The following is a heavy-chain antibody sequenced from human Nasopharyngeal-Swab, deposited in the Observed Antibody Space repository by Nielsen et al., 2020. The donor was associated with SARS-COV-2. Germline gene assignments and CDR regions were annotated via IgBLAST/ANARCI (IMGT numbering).Heavy chain of an antibody. D-gene: IGHD1-26*01. V-gene: IGHV1-8*01. CDR3: ARGRNSGTHFDY. CDR2: MNTDSGDA. J-gene: IGHJ4*02. Sequence: ASVKVSCKASGYTFTKFDINWVRQATGQGLEWMGWMNTDSGDADYVQKFQGRVIMTRDTSMNTAFMELSSLGSDDTAVYYCARGRNSGTHFDYWGQGTLVTVSS. CDR1: GYTFTKFD.